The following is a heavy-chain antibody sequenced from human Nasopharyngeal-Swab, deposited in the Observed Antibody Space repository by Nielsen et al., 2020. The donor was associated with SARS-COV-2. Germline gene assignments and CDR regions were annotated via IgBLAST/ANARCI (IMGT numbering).Heavy chain of an antibody. Sequence: ASVKVSCKASGYTYNTYGITWVRQAPGQGLEWMGWISAYNGNTDYAQKFQDRSTMTTDTSTSTAYMELKSLRSDDTAVYYCARLVRGSTINYFDFWGQGTLVTVSS. CDR2: ISAYNGNT. V-gene: IGHV1-18*04. D-gene: IGHD3-10*01. CDR3: ARLVRGSTINYFDF. CDR1: GYTYNTYG. J-gene: IGHJ4*02.